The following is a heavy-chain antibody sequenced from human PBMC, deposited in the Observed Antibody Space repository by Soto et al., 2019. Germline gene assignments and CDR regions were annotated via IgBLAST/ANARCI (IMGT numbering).Heavy chain of an antibody. CDR2: ISGSGGST. V-gene: IGHV3-23*01. Sequence: EVQLLESGGGLVQPGGSLRLSCAASGFTFSSYAMSWVRQAPEKGLEWVSGISGSGGSTYYADSVKGRFTISRDNSKNTLYLQMNSLSAEDTAVYYCAKDLKQWLVPGFDYWGQGTLVTVSS. J-gene: IGHJ4*02. CDR1: GFTFSSYA. D-gene: IGHD6-19*01. CDR3: AKDLKQWLVPGFDY.